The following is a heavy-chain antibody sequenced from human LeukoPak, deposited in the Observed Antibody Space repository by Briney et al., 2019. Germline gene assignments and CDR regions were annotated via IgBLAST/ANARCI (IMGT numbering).Heavy chain of an antibody. V-gene: IGHV4-34*01. Sequence: PSETLSLTCAVYGGSFSGYYRSWIRQPPGKGLEWIGEINHSGSTNYNPSLKSRVTISVDTSKNQFSLKLSSVTAADTAVYYCARAKNYYGSGSYYRYNWFDPWGQGTLVTVSS. CDR2: INHSGST. CDR1: GGSFSGYY. J-gene: IGHJ5*02. D-gene: IGHD3-10*01. CDR3: ARAKNYYGSGSYYRYNWFDP.